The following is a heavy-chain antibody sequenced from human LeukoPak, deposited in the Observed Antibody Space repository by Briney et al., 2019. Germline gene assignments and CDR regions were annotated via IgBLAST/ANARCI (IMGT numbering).Heavy chain of an antibody. J-gene: IGHJ3*01. Sequence: SETLSLTCTISGVSVSYGRYCWAWIRQQPVKGLEWLAYRYYSGSAKYNPSLRSRFTISIDTPQNRLSLKLSAVSAADTATSYCATPHCGSISCLDV. V-gene: IGHV4-31*03. CDR1: GVSVSYGRYC. D-gene: IGHD2-2*01. CDR3: ATPHCGSISCLDV. CDR2: RYYSGSA.